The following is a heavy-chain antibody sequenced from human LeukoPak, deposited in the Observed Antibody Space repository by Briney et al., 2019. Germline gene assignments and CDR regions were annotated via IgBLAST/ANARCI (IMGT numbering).Heavy chain of an antibody. J-gene: IGHJ4*02. Sequence: SQTLSLTCTVSGGSISSGGYYWSWIRQHPGKGLEWIGYIYYSGSTYYNPSLKSRVTISVDTSKNQFSLKLSSVTAADTAVYFCARGPGNGWDHYFDSWGQGTLVTVSS. CDR2: IYYSGST. CDR1: GGSISSGGYY. V-gene: IGHV4-31*03. D-gene: IGHD6-19*01. CDR3: ARGPGNGWDHYFDS.